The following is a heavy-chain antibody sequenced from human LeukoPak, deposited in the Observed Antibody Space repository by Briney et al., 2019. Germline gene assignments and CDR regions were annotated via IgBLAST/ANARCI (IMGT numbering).Heavy chain of an antibody. Sequence: GGPLRLSCAASGFTFSSYGMHWVRQAPGKGLEWVAVISYDGSNKYYADSVKGRFTISRDNSKNTLYLQMNSLRAEDTAVYYCAKAMVRGVITPDGMDVWGQGTTVTVSS. V-gene: IGHV3-30*18. D-gene: IGHD3-10*01. J-gene: IGHJ6*02. CDR2: ISYDGSNK. CDR1: GFTFSSYG. CDR3: AKAMVRGVITPDGMDV.